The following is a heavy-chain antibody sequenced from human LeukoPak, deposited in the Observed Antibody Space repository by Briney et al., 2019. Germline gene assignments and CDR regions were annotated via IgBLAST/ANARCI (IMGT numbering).Heavy chain of an antibody. Sequence: GGSLRLSCAASGFTFSSYWMSWVRHAPGKGLEWVANIKQDGSEKYYVDSVKGRFTISRDNAKNSLYLQLNSLRAEDTAVYFCARDKIVGATHFDLWGRGTLVTVSS. CDR1: GFTFSSYW. J-gene: IGHJ2*01. CDR2: IKQDGSEK. CDR3: ARDKIVGATHFDL. V-gene: IGHV3-7*01. D-gene: IGHD1-26*01.